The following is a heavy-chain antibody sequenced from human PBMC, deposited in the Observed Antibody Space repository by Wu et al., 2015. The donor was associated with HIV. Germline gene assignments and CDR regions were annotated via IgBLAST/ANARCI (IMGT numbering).Heavy chain of an antibody. CDR1: GGTFSDYA. D-gene: IGHD2-15*01. V-gene: IGHV1-69*12. Sequence: QVHLMQSGAEVKKPGSSVKVSCKASGGTFSDYAINWVRQAPGQGLEWMGGIIPLFGTTNYAQKFQGRVTITADESTSTTYMELSSLRSEDTAFYYCARANTPYGSWYSFDYWGQGTLVTVSS. CDR2: IIPLFGTT. J-gene: IGHJ4*02. CDR3: ARANTPYGSWYSFDY.